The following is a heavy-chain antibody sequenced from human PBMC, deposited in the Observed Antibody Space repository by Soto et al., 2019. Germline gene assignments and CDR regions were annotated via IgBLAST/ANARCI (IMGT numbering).Heavy chain of an antibody. V-gene: IGHV1-69*13. CDR1: GGTFITYA. Sequence: SVKVSCKASGGTFITYAIGWLRQAPGQGLEWIGGVIPSSATTGYAQNFQGRVTISVGDSANTTYMDLGSLRSDDTALYYCATKHLAARGDYYFDSWGQGTLVTVSS. CDR2: VIPSSATT. J-gene: IGHJ4*02. D-gene: IGHD6-6*01. CDR3: ATKHLAARGDYYFDS.